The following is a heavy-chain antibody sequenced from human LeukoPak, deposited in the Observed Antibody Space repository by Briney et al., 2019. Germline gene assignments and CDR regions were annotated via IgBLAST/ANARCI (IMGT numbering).Heavy chain of an antibody. Sequence: GGSLRLSCAASEFTFSNYGMHWVRQAPGKGLEWVAFIRYDGTNKYYADSVKGRFTISRDNSKNTLYLKMNSLRAEDAGVYYCAKAPVTTCSGTFCYPFDYWGQGTLVTVSS. V-gene: IGHV3-30*02. D-gene: IGHD2-15*01. J-gene: IGHJ4*02. CDR2: IRYDGTNK. CDR1: EFTFSNYG. CDR3: AKAPVTTCSGTFCYPFDY.